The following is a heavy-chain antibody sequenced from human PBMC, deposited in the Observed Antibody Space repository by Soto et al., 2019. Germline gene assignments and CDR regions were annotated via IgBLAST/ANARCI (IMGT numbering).Heavy chain of an antibody. CDR3: ERGRTCTGATCYGGGDY. CDR2: ISSDHNYI. D-gene: IGHD2-15*01. J-gene: IGHJ4*02. Sequence: DVQLVESGGGLVKPGGSLRLSCVASGFTFTSYSMLWVRQPPGKGLEWVSSISSDHNYIYYADSVKGRFTISRDNAKNALYLQMISLRAEATAVYYCERGRTCTGATCYGGGDYWGQGALVTVSS. V-gene: IGHV3-21*02. CDR1: GFTFTSYS.